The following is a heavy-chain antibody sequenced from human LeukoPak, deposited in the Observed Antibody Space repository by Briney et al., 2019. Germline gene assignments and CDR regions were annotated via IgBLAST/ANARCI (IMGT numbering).Heavy chain of an antibody. CDR2: ISYDGSNK. CDR1: GFTFSSYG. J-gene: IGHJ4*02. Sequence: GRSLRLSCAASGFTFSSYGMHWVRQAPGKGLEWVAVISYDGSNKGYADSVKGRFTLSRDNSKNTLYLHMNSLRAEDTAVYYCAKYYSTSGSSGGRVFDYWGQGTLVTVSS. CDR3: AKYYSTSGSSGGRVFDY. D-gene: IGHD3-10*01. V-gene: IGHV3-30*18.